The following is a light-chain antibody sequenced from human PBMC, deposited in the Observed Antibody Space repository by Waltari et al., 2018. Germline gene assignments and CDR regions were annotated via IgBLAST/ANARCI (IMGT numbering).Light chain of an antibody. Sequence: QSALTQPASVSGTPGQSIAISCTGTPSAIASYTFVSCYQHHPGKAPKFLLYHVNKRPSGVSDRFSGSQSGNTASLTISGLQAEDEADYYCSSYSSRSTLIFGGGTKLTVL. V-gene: IGLV2-14*03. CDR3: SSYSSRSTLI. CDR2: HVN. J-gene: IGLJ2*01. CDR1: PSAIASYTF.